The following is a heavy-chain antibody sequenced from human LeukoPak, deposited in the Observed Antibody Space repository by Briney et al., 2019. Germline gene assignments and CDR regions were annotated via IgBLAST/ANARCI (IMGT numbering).Heavy chain of an antibody. J-gene: IGHJ3*02. CDR1: GFTFNDHA. V-gene: IGHV3-9*01. Sequence: GRSLRLSCAASGFTFNDHAMYWVRQAPGKGLEWVSGINWNSDNIGYADSVKGRFTISRDDAKNSLFLQMNSLRTEDTALYYCARASYYYDTTGLGAVDIWGQGTMVTVSS. D-gene: IGHD3-22*01. CDR3: ARASYYYDTTGLGAVDI. CDR2: INWNSDNI.